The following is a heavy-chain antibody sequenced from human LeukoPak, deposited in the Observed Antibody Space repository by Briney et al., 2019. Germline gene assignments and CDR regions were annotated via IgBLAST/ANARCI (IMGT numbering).Heavy chain of an antibody. CDR3: AKSTTVTQRGYFDY. J-gene: IGHJ4*02. V-gene: IGHV3-30*18. CDR2: ISYDGSNK. Sequence: PGGSLRLSCAATGFTFSSYGMHWVRQAPAKGLEWVAIISYDGSNKYYADSVKGRFTISRDNSKNTLYLQMNSLRAEDTAVYYCAKSTTVTQRGYFDYRGQGTLVTVSS. D-gene: IGHD4-17*01. CDR1: GFTFSSYG.